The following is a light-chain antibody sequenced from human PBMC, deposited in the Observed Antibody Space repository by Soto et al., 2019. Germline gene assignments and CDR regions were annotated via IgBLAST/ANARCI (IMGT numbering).Light chain of an antibody. CDR1: QGISSY. J-gene: IGKJ3*01. CDR3: QQLNNYPRT. CDR2: GAS. Sequence: DIQLTQSPSFLSASVGDRVTITCRASQGISSYLAWYQQKPGKAPKLLIYGASTLQSGVPSRFSGSGSGTEFTLTISSLQPEYFATYYCQQLNNYPRTFGPGTKVDIK. V-gene: IGKV1-9*01.